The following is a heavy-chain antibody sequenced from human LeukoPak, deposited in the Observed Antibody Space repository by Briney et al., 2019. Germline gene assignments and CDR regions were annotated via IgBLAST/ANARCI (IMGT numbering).Heavy chain of an antibody. J-gene: IGHJ2*01. CDR3: AKWETVNGYFDL. D-gene: IGHD1-26*01. CDR2: ISWNGAST. Sequence: PGGSLRLSCAASGFIFDDYAMHWVRQAPGKGLEWVSLISWNGASTFYADSVKGRFTISRDNSKNSLYLQMHSLRVEGTALYYCAKWETVNGYFDLWGRGTLVTVSS. CDR1: GFIFDDYA. V-gene: IGHV3-43D*04.